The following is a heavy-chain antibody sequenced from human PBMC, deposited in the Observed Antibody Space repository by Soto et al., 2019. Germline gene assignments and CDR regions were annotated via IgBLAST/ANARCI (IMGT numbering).Heavy chain of an antibody. Sequence: QVQLVESGGGVVQPGRSLRLSCAASGFTFSSYGMHWVRQAPGKGLEWVAVISYDGSNKYYADSVKGRFTISRDNSKNTLYRQMNSRRAEDTAVYYCAKGEWSSSWHRYYYYGMDVWGQGTTVTVSS. V-gene: IGHV3-30*18. CDR1: GFTFSSYG. D-gene: IGHD6-13*01. J-gene: IGHJ6*02. CDR2: ISYDGSNK. CDR3: AKGEWSSSWHRYYYYGMDV.